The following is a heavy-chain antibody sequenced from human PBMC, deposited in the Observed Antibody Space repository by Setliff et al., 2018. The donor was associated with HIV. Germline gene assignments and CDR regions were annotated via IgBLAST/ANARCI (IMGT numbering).Heavy chain of an antibody. CDR2: IYYSGST. V-gene: IGHV4-59*12. J-gene: IGHJ6*03. CDR1: GGSISSYY. Sequence: ASETLSLTCTVSGGSISSYYWSWIRQPPGKGLEWIGYIYYSGSTNYNPSLKSRVTISVDTSKNQFSLKLSSVTAADTAVYYCARVSSTYWYSIFRNYYYHMDVWGKGTTVTVSS. D-gene: IGHD2-8*02. CDR3: ARVSSTYWYSIFRNYYYHMDV.